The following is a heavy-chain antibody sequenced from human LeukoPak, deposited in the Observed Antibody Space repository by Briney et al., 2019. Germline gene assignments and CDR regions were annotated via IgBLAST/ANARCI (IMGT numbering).Heavy chain of an antibody. D-gene: IGHD1-20*01. V-gene: IGHV1-2*02. CDR2: INPNSGGT. J-gene: IGHJ4*02. Sequence: ASEKVSCKASGYTFTGYYMHWVRQAPGQGLEWMGWINPNSGGTNYAQKFQGRVTMTRDTSISTAYMELSRLRSDDTAVYYCARFQYNWNGFDYWGQGTLVTVSS. CDR3: ARFQYNWNGFDY. CDR1: GYTFTGYY.